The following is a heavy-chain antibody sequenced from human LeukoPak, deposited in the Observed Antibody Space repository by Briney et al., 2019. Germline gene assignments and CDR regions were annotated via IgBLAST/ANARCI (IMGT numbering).Heavy chain of an antibody. CDR3: ATAQGDYVWGSPSEDY. V-gene: IGHV1-24*01. CDR2: FDPEDGET. Sequence: ASVKVSCKVPGYTLTELSMHWVRQAPGKGLEWMGGFDPEDGETIYAQKFQGRVTMTEDTSTDTAYMELSSLRSEDTAVYYCATAQGDYVWGSPSEDYWVQGTLVTVSS. J-gene: IGHJ4*02. CDR1: GYTLTELS. D-gene: IGHD3-16*01.